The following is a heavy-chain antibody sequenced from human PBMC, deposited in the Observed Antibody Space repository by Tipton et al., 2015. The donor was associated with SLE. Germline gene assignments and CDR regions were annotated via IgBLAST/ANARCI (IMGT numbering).Heavy chain of an antibody. V-gene: IGHV4-59*01. D-gene: IGHD3-16*01. CDR2: IYYSGST. Sequence: WSWIRQPPGKGLEWIGYIYYSGSTNYNPSLKSRVTISVDTSKNQFSLKLSSVTAADTAVYYCARDLGRLYFDYWGQGTLVTVSS. J-gene: IGHJ4*02. CDR3: ARDLGRLYFDY.